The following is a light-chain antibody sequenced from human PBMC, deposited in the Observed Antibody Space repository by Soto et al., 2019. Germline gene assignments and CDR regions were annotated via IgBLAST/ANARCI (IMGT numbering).Light chain of an antibody. V-gene: IGKV1-5*01. CDR1: QSISSW. Sequence: DIQMTQSPSTLSASVGDIVNITCRASQSISSWLAWYQQKPGKAPKRLISDAYSLESGVPSRFSGSGYGTEFTFTISRLQPDDFATYYGQQYNSYSRTFGQGTKVEIK. J-gene: IGKJ1*01. CDR3: QQYNSYSRT. CDR2: DAY.